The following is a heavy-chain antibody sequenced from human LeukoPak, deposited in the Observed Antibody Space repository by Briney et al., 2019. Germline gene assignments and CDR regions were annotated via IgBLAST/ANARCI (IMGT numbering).Heavy chain of an antibody. Sequence: GGSLRLSCAASGFTFSSYSMDWVRQAPGKGLEWVSYISSSSSTIYYADSVKGRFTISRDNAKNSLYLQMNSLRAEDTAVYYCARVRDTAAGTEGDFDYWGQGTLVTVSS. CDR2: ISSSSSTI. J-gene: IGHJ4*02. CDR1: GFTFSSYS. D-gene: IGHD6-13*01. V-gene: IGHV3-48*04. CDR3: ARVRDTAAGTEGDFDY.